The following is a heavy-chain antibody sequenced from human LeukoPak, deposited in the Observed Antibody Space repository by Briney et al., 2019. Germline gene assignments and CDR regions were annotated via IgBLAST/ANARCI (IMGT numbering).Heavy chain of an antibody. D-gene: IGHD3-3*01. CDR2: ISSSSSYI. Sequence: GGSLRLSCAASGFTFSSYSMNWVRQAPGKGLEWVSSISSSSSYIYYADSVKGRFTISRDNAKNSLYLQMNSLRAEDTAVYYCARYTTIFGVAGYYYGMDVWGQGTTVTVSS. V-gene: IGHV3-21*01. CDR3: ARYTTIFGVAGYYYGMDV. J-gene: IGHJ6*02. CDR1: GFTFSSYS.